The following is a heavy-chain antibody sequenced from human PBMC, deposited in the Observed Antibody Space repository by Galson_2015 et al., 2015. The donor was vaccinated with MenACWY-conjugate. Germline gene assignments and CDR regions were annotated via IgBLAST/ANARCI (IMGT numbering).Heavy chain of an antibody. J-gene: IGHJ5*01. CDR3: TRLVLHRDFWSATWFDS. CDR1: GGSIIDTSYY. CDR2: VYYSGST. Sequence: SETLSLTCTVSGGSIIDTSYYWGWIRQPPGKGLEWIGHVYYSGSTNYNPSVQSRVTIYVDTSKNHFSLTLSSVTAADTAVYYCTRLVLHRDFWSATWFDSWGQGALVSVSS. D-gene: IGHD3-3*01. V-gene: IGHV4-39*01.